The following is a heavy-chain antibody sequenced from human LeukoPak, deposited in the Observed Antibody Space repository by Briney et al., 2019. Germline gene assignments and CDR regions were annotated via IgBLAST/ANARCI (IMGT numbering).Heavy chain of an antibody. V-gene: IGHV1-8*01. J-gene: IGHJ6*03. D-gene: IGHD3-3*01. Sequence: ASVTVSCKASGYTFTSYDINWVRQATGQGLEWMGWMNPNSGNTGYAQKFQGRVTMTRNTSISTAYMELSSLRSEDTAVYYCATGITPNYYYCYYMDVWGKGTTVTVSS. CDR2: MNPNSGNT. CDR3: ATGITPNYYYCYYMDV. CDR1: GYTFTSYD.